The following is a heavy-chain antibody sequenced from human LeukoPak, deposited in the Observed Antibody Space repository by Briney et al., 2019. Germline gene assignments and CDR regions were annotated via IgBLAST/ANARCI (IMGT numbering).Heavy chain of an antibody. CDR2: ISHDGSNK. D-gene: IGHD6-25*01. Sequence: GRSLRLSCAASGFTFSGYAMHWVRQAPGKGLEWVAGISHDGSNKYYADSVKGRFTISRDNSKSTLYLQVNSLRTEDTAVYYCARLQRAALDYWGQGTLVTVSS. CDR3: ARLQRAALDY. V-gene: IGHV3-30*04. CDR1: GFTFSGYA. J-gene: IGHJ4*02.